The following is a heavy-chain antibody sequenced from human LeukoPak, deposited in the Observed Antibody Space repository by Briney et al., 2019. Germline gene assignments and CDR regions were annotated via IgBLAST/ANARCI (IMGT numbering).Heavy chain of an antibody. CDR1: GLTFNNYA. J-gene: IGHJ5*01. Sequence: GGSLRLSYAASGLTFNNYALTWIRQAPGKGLEWVSSISGRGGNTYYADSVKGRFTISRDDSKNTLFLQMNSLRAEDTAVYYCATGYSDSLRSPLDSWGQGTLVTVSS. V-gene: IGHV3-23*01. CDR3: ATGYSDSLRSPLDS. D-gene: IGHD3-22*01. CDR2: ISGRGGNT.